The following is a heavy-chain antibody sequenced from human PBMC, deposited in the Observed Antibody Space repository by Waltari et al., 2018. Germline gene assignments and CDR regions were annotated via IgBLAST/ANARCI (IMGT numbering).Heavy chain of an antibody. V-gene: IGHV4-34*01. CDR1: GGSFSGDY. D-gene: IGHD3-3*01. CDR3: ARHATSITIFGVAYYYGMDV. Sequence: QVQLQQWGAGLLKPSETLSLTCAVYGGSFSGDYWSWIRQPPGKGLEWIGEINHSGSTNYNPSLKSRVTISVDTSKNQFSLKLSSVTAADTAVYYCARHATSITIFGVAYYYGMDVWGQGTTVTVSS. J-gene: IGHJ6*02. CDR2: INHSGST.